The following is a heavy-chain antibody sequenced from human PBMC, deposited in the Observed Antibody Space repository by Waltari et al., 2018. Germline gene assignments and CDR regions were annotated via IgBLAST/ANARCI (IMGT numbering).Heavy chain of an antibody. CDR3: AREGYYDSSGYPDAFDI. Sequence: QVQLVQSGAEVKKPGSSVKVSCKASGGTFSSYAISWVRQAPGQGLEGMGGIIPIFGTANYAQKFQGRVTITADESTSTAYMELSSLRSEDTAVYYCAREGYYDSSGYPDAFDIWGQGTMVTVSS. J-gene: IGHJ3*02. V-gene: IGHV1-69*12. CDR1: GGTFSSYA. CDR2: IIPIFGTA. D-gene: IGHD3-22*01.